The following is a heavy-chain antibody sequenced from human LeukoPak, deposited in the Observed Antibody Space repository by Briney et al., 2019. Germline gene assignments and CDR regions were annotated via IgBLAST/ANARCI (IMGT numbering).Heavy chain of an antibody. D-gene: IGHD3-3*01. Sequence: SGTLSLTCAVSGGSISSSNWCWVRQPPGKGLDWIGVFYHSGSTNYNPSLKSRVTISVDTSKNQFSLNLSSVTAADTAVYYCARDSGYYDFWSGYFLSATPGGGFDPWGQGTLVTVSS. CDR1: GGSISSSNW. V-gene: IGHV4-4*02. CDR3: ARDSGYYDFWSGYFLSATPGGGFDP. CDR2: FYHSGST. J-gene: IGHJ5*02.